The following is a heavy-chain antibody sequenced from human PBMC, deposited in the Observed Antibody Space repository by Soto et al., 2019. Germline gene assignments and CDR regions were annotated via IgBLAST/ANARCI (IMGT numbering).Heavy chain of an antibody. J-gene: IGHJ4*02. CDR1: GGSFSGYY. V-gene: IGHV4-34*01. CDR2: INHSGST. CDR3: ANIPTNIVVVPDY. D-gene: IGHD2-21*01. Sequence: SETLSLTCAVYGGSFSGYYWSWIRQPPGKGLEWIGEINHSGSTNYNPSLKSRVTISVDTSKNQFSLKLSSVTAADTAVYYCANIPTNIVVVPDYWGQGTLVTVSS.